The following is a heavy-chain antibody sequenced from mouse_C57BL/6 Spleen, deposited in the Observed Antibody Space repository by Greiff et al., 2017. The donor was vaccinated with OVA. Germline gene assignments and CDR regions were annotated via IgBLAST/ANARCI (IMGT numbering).Heavy chain of an antibody. CDR2: IHPNSGST. Sequence: VQLQQSGAELVKPGASVKLSCKASGYTFTSYWMHWVKQRPGQGLEWIGMIHPNSGSTNYNEKFKSKATLTVDKSSSTAYMQLSSLTSEDSAVYYCARPLTTVVATYYAMDYWGQGTSVTVSS. V-gene: IGHV1-64*01. CDR3: ARPLTTVVATYYAMDY. J-gene: IGHJ4*01. D-gene: IGHD1-1*01. CDR1: GYTFTSYW.